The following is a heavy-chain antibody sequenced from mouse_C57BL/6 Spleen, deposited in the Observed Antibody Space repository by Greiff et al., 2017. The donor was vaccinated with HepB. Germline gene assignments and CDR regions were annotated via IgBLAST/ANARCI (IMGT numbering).Heavy chain of an antibody. CDR1: GYTFTSYW. CDR2: INPSSGYT. D-gene: IGHD2-3*01. Sequence: QVQLKQSGAELAKPGASVKLSCKASGYTFTSYWMHWVKQRPGQGLEWIGYINPSSGYTKYNQKFKDKATLTADKSSSTAYMQLSSLTYEDSAVYYCARSGDINDGYSAWFAYWGQGTLVTVSA. J-gene: IGHJ3*01. CDR3: ARSGDINDGYSAWFAY. V-gene: IGHV1-7*01.